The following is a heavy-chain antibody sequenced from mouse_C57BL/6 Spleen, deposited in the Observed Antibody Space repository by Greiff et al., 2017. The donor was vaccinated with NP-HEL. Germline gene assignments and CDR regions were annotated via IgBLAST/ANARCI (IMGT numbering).Heavy chain of an antibody. D-gene: IGHD1-1*01. CDR1: GFTFSSYA. CDR2: ISDGGSYT. CDR3: ARDWNYGSSFFDY. V-gene: IGHV5-4*01. Sequence: EVKVEESGGGLVKPGGSLKLSCAASGFTFSSYAMSWVRQTPEKRLEWVATISDGGSYTYYPDNVKGRFTISRDNAKNNLYLQMSHLKSEDTAMYYCARDWNYGSSFFDYWGQGTTLTVSS. J-gene: IGHJ2*01.